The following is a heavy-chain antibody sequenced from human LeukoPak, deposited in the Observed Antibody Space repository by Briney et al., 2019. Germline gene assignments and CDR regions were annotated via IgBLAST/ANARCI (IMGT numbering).Heavy chain of an antibody. CDR1: GYTFTSYG. CDR2: ISAYNGNT. J-gene: IGHJ5*02. Sequence: GASVKVSCKASGYTFTSYGISWVRQAPGQGLECMGWISAYNGNTNYAQKLQGRVTMTTDTSTSTAYMELRSLRSDDTAVYYCARGYSGSYSGWFDPWGQGTLVTVSS. V-gene: IGHV1-18*01. CDR3: ARGYSGSYSGWFDP. D-gene: IGHD1-26*01.